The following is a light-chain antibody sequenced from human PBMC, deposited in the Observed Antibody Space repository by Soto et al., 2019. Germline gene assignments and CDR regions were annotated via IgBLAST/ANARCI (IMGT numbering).Light chain of an antibody. CDR1: RDISNY. CDR3: QQNDNHPPFT. CDR2: AAS. Sequence: DIQMTQSPSSLSASVGDRVTITCQASRDISNYLDWYQYKPGKVPKLLIYAASTLETGVPSRFGGSGSGTDLTFTISSLQPEDVATYYCQQNDNHPPFTFGRGTKVEIK. J-gene: IGKJ4*01. V-gene: IGKV1-33*01.